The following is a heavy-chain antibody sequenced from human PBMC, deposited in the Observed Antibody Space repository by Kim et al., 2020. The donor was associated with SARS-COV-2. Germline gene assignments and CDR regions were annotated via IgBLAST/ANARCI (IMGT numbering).Heavy chain of an antibody. CDR3: VRDSSATY. V-gene: IGHV3-74*01. CDR2: DDTIT. D-gene: IGHD3-22*01. J-gene: IGHJ4*02. Sequence: DDTITDYADSVKRRFTISRDNAKSTLYVQMSSLRDEDSAVYYCVRDSSATYWGQGTLVTVSS.